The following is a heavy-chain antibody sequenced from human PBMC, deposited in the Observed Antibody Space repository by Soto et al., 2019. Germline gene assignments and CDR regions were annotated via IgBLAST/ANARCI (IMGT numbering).Heavy chain of an antibody. CDR3: ARESSYGDYAFDY. J-gene: IGHJ4*02. CDR2: IYHSGST. Sequence: QLQLQESGSGLVKPSQTLSLTCAVSGGSISSGGYSWSWIRQPPGKGLEWIGYIYHSGSTYYNPSPKRRVTITVDRSKNQFSLKLSSVTAADTAVYYWARESSYGDYAFDYWGQGTLVTVSS. CDR1: GGSISSGGYS. D-gene: IGHD4-17*01. V-gene: IGHV4-30-2*01.